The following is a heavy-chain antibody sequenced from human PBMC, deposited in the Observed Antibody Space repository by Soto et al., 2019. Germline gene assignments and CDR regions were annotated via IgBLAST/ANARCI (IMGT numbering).Heavy chain of an antibody. D-gene: IGHD4-17*01. CDR3: ARLRLRGGHYYYYGMDV. CDR2: INHSGST. V-gene: IGHV4-34*01. CDR1: GGSFSGYY. J-gene: IGHJ6*02. Sequence: SETLSLTCAVYGGSFSGYYWSWIRQPPGKGLEWIGEINHSGSTNYNPSLKSRVTISVDTSKNQFSLKLSSVTAADTAVYYCARLRLRGGHYYYYGMDVWGQGTMVTVSS.